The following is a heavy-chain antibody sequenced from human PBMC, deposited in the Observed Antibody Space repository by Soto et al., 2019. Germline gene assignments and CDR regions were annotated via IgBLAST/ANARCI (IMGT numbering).Heavy chain of an antibody. D-gene: IGHD6-19*01. CDR1: GGSISSSSYY. Sequence: SETLSLTCTVSGGSISSSSYYWGWIRQPPGKGLEWIGSIYYSGNTYYNPSLKSRVTISVDTAKNQFSLKLTSVTAADTAVYYCASAGGLGAVAADYWGQGTLVTVSS. J-gene: IGHJ4*02. CDR3: ASAGGLGAVAADY. CDR2: IYYSGNT. V-gene: IGHV4-39*07.